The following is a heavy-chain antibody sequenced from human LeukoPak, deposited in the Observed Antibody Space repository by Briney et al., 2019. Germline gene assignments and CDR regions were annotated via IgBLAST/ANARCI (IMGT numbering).Heavy chain of an antibody. J-gene: IGHJ4*02. Sequence: SETLSLTCTVSGGSISSHYWSWIRQPPGKGLEWIGYIYYSGSTNYNPSLKSRVTISVDTSKNQFSLKLSSVTAADTAVYYCAREELWQWLVIDYWGQGTLVTVSS. V-gene: IGHV4-59*11. CDR3: AREELWQWLVIDY. CDR2: IYYSGST. CDR1: GGSISSHY. D-gene: IGHD6-19*01.